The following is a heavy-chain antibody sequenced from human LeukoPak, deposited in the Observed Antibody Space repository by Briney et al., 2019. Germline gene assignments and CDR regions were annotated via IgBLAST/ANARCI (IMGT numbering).Heavy chain of an antibody. CDR2: IYYSGST. J-gene: IGHJ4*02. Sequence: PSETLSLTCTVSGGSISSYYWSWIRQPPGKGLEWIGYIYYSGSTNYNPSLKRRVTISVDTSKNQFSLKLSSVTAADTAVYYCARGGGSYRYYFDYWGQGTLVTVSS. D-gene: IGHD3-16*02. CDR3: ARGGGSYRYYFDY. V-gene: IGHV4-59*08. CDR1: GGSISSYY.